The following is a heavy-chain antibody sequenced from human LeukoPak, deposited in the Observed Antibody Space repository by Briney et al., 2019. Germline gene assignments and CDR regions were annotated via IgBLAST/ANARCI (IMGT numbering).Heavy chain of an antibody. CDR1: GGSISSSSYY. CDR2: IYMSENT. CDR3: AREGDYGDYSKSFYYMDV. Sequence: SETLSLTCTVSGGSISSSSYYWSWIRQPAGKGLEWIGRIYMSENTDYNPSLKSRVTMSVDMSTSQVSLRLTSVTAADTAVYYCAREGDYGDYSKSFYYMDVWGKGTTVTVSS. V-gene: IGHV4-61*02. D-gene: IGHD4-17*01. J-gene: IGHJ6*03.